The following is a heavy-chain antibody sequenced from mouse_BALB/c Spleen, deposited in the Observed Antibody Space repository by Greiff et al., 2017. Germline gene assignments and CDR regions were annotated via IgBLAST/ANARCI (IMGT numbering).Heavy chain of an antibody. CDR3: ARSGYGNYGDD. CDR1: GFTFSSFG. J-gene: IGHJ4*01. Sequence: EVQLVESGGGLVQPGGSRKLSCAASGFTFSSFGMHWVRQAPEKGLEWVAYISSGSSTIYYADTVKGRFTISRDNPKNTLFLQMTSLRSEDTAMYYCARSGYGNYGDDWGQGTSVTVSS. D-gene: IGHD2-1*01. V-gene: IGHV5-17*02. CDR2: ISSGSSTI.